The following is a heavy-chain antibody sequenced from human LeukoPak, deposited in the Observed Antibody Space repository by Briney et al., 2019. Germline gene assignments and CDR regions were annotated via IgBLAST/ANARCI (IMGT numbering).Heavy chain of an antibody. CDR3: ARDSRVTNGDY. V-gene: IGHV1-2*02. D-gene: IGHD3-10*01. J-gene: IGHJ4*02. CDR2: INPNRGGT. Sequence: ASVKVSCKASGYTFTGYYLHWVRQAPGQGLEWMGFINPNRGGTSYAQKFQGRVTMTRDTSITTANMGLSRLTSDDTAVYYCARDSRVTNGDYWGQGTLVTVSS. CDR1: GYTFTGYY.